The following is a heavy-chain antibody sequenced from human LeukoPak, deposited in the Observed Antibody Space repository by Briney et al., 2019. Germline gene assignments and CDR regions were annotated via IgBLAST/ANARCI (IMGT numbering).Heavy chain of an antibody. Sequence: GRSLRLSCAASGFTFSSYGMHWVRQAPGKGLEWVAVISCDGSNKYYADSVKGRFTISRDNSKNTLYLQMNSLRAEDTAVYYCAKGAGGRYFDWLLRPSYYFDYWGQGTLVTVSS. D-gene: IGHD3-9*01. J-gene: IGHJ4*02. CDR2: ISCDGSNK. CDR1: GFTFSSYG. CDR3: AKGAGGRYFDWLLRPSYYFDY. V-gene: IGHV3-30*18.